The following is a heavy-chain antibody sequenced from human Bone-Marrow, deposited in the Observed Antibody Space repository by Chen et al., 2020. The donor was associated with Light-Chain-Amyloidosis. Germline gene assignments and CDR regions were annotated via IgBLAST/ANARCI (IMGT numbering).Heavy chain of an antibody. V-gene: IGHV5-51*01. Sequence: GESLKISCKGSGYTFPNYWIGWVRQMPGKGLEWMGVIYPDDSDASYSPSFEGQVTISADKSITTAYLQWRSLKASDTAMYYCARRRDGYNFDYWGQGTLVTVSS. CDR1: GYTFPNYW. D-gene: IGHD5-12*01. CDR2: IYPDDSDA. CDR3: ARRRDGYNFDY. J-gene: IGHJ4*02.